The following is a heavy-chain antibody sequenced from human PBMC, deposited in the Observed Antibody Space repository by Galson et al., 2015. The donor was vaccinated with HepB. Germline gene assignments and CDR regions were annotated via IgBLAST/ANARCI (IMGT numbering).Heavy chain of an antibody. V-gene: IGHV4-39*01. D-gene: IGHD3-10*01. CDR3: ARLGPMVRGVIRIYYYYGMDV. Sequence: TLSLTCTVSGGSISSSSYYWGWIRQPPGKGLEWIGSIYYSGSTYYNPSLKSRVTISVDMSKNQFSLKLSSVTAADTAVYYCARLGPMVRGVIRIYYYYGMDVWGQGTTVTVSS. J-gene: IGHJ6*02. CDR2: IYYSGST. CDR1: GGSISSSSYY.